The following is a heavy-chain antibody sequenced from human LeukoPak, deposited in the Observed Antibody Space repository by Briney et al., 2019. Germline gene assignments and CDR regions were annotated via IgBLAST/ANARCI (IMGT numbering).Heavy chain of an antibody. V-gene: IGHV4-39*07. D-gene: IGHD6-25*01. Sequence: ETLSLTCSVSGDSITRGAYYWAWVRQPPGKGPEWIGGVYYSGSIKYNPSLKGRVSISRDMSKNQFSLNLNSVNATDTAVYYCARRDHAAWFDPWGQGTLVTVSS. CDR1: GDSITRGAYY. CDR3: ARRDHAAWFDP. CDR2: VYYSGSI. J-gene: IGHJ5*02.